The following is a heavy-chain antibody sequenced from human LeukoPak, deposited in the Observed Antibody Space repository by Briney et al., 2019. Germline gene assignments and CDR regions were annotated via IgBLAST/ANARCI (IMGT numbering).Heavy chain of an antibody. V-gene: IGHV1-69*05. J-gene: IGHJ5*02. CDR1: GGTFSSYA. D-gene: IGHD6-13*01. CDR2: IIPIFGTA. CDR3: ASQLLAAHWFDP. Sequence: SVKVSCKASGGTFSSYAISWVRQAPGQGLEWMGRIIPIFGTANYVQKFHGRVTITTDESTSTAYMELSSVRSEDKAVYYCASQLLAAHWFDPWGQGTLVTVSS.